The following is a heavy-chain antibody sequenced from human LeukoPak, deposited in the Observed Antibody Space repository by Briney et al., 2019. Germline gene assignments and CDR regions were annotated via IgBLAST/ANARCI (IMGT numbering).Heavy chain of an antibody. Sequence: PGGSLRFSCAASGLTFSSYAMSWVRQAPGKGLEWVSAISGSGGGTYYADSVKGRFTISRDNSKNTLYLQVNSLRAEDTAVYYCAKRQVVGDGGFDYWGQGTLVTVSS. D-gene: IGHD6-19*01. CDR3: AKRQVVGDGGFDY. CDR2: ISGSGGGT. V-gene: IGHV3-23*01. J-gene: IGHJ4*02. CDR1: GLTFSSYA.